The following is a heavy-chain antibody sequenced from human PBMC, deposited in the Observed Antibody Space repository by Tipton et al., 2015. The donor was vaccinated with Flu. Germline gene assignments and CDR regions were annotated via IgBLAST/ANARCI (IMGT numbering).Heavy chain of an antibody. V-gene: IGHV3-73*01. J-gene: IGHJ4*02. CDR3: ATDSSDAGSYPRLES. CDR2: IRSSAKSYAT. CDR1: DPIFSGAI. D-gene: IGHD3-16*02. Sequence: GSLRLSCAASDPIFSGAIVHWVRQASGKGLEWVGRIRSSAKSYATSYNASMGGRFTISRDDSKNMAYLQVNSLKTEDTAVYYCATDSSDAGSYPRLESWGQGTLVTVSS.